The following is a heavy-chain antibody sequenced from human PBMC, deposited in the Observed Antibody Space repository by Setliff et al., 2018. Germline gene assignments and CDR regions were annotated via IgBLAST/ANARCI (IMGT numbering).Heavy chain of an antibody. Sequence: PSETLSLTGTVSGGSISSYYWSWIRQPAGKGLEWIGHIYIGGSANYNPSLKSRVTISVDTSKNQFSLKLSSVTAADTAVYYCASGYSYYYYYYYMDVWGKGTTVTVSS. CDR1: GGSISSYY. CDR3: ASGYSYYYYYYYMDV. V-gene: IGHV4-4*07. D-gene: IGHD5-18*01. CDR2: IYIGGSA. J-gene: IGHJ6*03.